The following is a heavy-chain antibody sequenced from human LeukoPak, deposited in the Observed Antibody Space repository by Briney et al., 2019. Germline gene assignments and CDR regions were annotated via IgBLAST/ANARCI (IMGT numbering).Heavy chain of an antibody. D-gene: IGHD6-13*01. CDR3: ARFIAAPYYFDY. J-gene: IGHJ4*02. CDR1: GFTFSSYW. CDR2: IKQDGSEK. V-gene: IGHV3-7*01. Sequence: GGSLRLSCAASGFTFSSYWMSWVRQAPGKGLEWVANIKQDGSEKYYVDSVKGRFTTFRDNSKNTLYLQMNSLRAEDTAVYYCARFIAAPYYFDYWGRGTLVTVSS.